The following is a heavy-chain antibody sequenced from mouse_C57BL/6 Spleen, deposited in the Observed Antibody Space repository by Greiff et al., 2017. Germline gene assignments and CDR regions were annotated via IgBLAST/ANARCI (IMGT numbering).Heavy chain of an antibody. J-gene: IGHJ4*01. CDR3: ARVRRGGYYAMDY. V-gene: IGHV1-76*01. CDR1: GYTFTDYY. CDR2: IYPGSGNT. D-gene: IGHD2-14*01. Sequence: QVQLKESGAELVRPGASVKLSCKASGYTFTDYYINWVQQRPGQGLEWIARIYPGSGNTYYNEKFKGKATLTAEKSSSTAYMQLSSLTSEDSAVYVCARVRRGGYYAMDYWGQGTSVTVSS.